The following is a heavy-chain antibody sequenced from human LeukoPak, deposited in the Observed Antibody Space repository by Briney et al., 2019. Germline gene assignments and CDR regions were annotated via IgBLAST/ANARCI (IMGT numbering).Heavy chain of an antibody. CDR3: ARDAEYSSSSDAFDI. CDR1: GFTFGDYY. D-gene: IGHD6-6*01. J-gene: IGHJ3*02. CDR2: ISSSGSTI. Sequence: GGSLRLSCAASGFTFGDYYMSWIRQAPGKGLEWVSYISSSGSTIYYADSVKGRFTISRDNAKNSLYLQMNSLRAEDTAVYYCARDAEYSSSSDAFDIWGQGTMVTVSS. V-gene: IGHV3-11*04.